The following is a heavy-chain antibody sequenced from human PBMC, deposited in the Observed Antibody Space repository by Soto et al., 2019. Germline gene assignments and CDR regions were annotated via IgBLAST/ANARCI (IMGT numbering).Heavy chain of an antibody. CDR3: AIQDIVVVPAASYYFDY. CDR1: GGSISSSSYY. V-gene: IGHV4-39*01. Sequence: QLQLQESGPGLVKPSETLSLTCTVSGGSISSSSYYWGWIRQPPGKGLEWIGSIHYSGSTYYNPSLKSRVTISVDTSKNQFSLKLSSVTAADTAVYYCAIQDIVVVPAASYYFDYWGQGTLVTVSS. CDR2: IHYSGST. J-gene: IGHJ4*02. D-gene: IGHD2-2*01.